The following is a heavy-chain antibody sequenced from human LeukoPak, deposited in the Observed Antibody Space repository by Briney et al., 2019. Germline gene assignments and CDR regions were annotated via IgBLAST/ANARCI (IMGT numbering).Heavy chain of an antibody. V-gene: IGHV3-7*01. D-gene: IGHD3-10*01. CDR2: IKQDGSEK. CDR3: ARAWAWELRYFDL. J-gene: IGHJ2*01. CDR1: GFSFSSTA. Sequence: GSLRLSCAASGFSFSSTAMSWVRQAPGKGLEWVANIKQDGSEKYYVDSVKGRFTISRDNAKNSLYLQMNSLRAEDTAVYYCARAWAWELRYFDLWGRGTLVTVSS.